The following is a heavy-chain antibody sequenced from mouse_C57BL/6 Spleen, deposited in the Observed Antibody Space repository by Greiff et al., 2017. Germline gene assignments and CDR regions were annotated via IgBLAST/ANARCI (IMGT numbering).Heavy chain of an antibody. CDR3: ARWGGSAFAY. Sequence: VQLQQSGPELVKPGASVKISCKASGYTFTDYYMNWVKQSHGKSLEWIGDINPNNGGTSYNQKFKGKATLTVDKASSTAYMELRSLTSEDSAVYYCARWGGSAFAYWGQGTLVTVSA. J-gene: IGHJ3*01. V-gene: IGHV1-26*01. CDR2: INPNNGGT. CDR1: GYTFTDYY.